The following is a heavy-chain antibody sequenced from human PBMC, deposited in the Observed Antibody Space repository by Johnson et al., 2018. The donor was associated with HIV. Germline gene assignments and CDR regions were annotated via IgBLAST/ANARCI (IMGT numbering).Heavy chain of an antibody. CDR2: IYSGGST. J-gene: IGHJ3*02. Sequence: EQLVESGGGLVQPGGSLRLSCAASGFTVSSNYMSWVRQAPGKGLEWVSVIYSGGSTYYADSVKGRFTISRDNSKNSLYLQMNSLRAEDTALYYCARRGSSSGFSGWRAFDIWGQGTMVTVSS. CDR1: GFTVSSNY. CDR3: ARRGSSSGFSGWRAFDI. D-gene: IGHD6-6*01. V-gene: IGHV3-66*01.